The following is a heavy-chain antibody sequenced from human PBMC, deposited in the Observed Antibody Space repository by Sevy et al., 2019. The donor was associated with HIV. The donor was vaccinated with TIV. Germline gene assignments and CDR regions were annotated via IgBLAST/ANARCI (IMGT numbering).Heavy chain of an antibody. J-gene: IGHJ6*03. CDR2: ISAYNGNT. CDR1: GYTFTSYG. CDR3: ARRREYDFWSGYRRRSSSIPDDAYYYYYYMDV. Sequence: ASVKVSCNASGYTFTSYGISWVRQAPGQGLEWMGWISAYNGNTNYAQKLQGRVTMTTDTSTSTAYMELRSLRSDDTAVYYCARRREYDFWSGYRRRSSSIPDDAYYYYYYMDVWGKGTTVTVSS. V-gene: IGHV1-18*01. D-gene: IGHD3-3*01.